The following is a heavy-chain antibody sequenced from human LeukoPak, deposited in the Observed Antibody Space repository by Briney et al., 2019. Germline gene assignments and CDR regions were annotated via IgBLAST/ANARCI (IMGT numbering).Heavy chain of an antibody. CDR2: IYYSGST. CDR1: GGSISSSSYY. D-gene: IGHD6-19*01. J-gene: IGHJ6*02. Sequence: PSETLSLTCTVSGGSISSSSYYWGWIRQPPGKGLEWIGSIYYSGSTYYNPSLKSRVTISVDTSKNQFSLKLSSVTAADTAVYYCLGAVAGTGGGYYYYYGMDVWGQGTTVTVSS. CDR3: LGAVAGTGGGYYYYYGMDV. V-gene: IGHV4-39*01.